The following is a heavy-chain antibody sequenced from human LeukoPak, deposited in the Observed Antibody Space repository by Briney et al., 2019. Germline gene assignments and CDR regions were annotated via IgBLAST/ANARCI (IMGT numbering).Heavy chain of an antibody. CDR1: GYTFTGYY. CDR3: ARAYCGGDCYRYYYYGMDV. J-gene: IGHJ6*02. CDR2: IIPNSGGT. Sequence: RASVKVSCKASGYTFTGYYMHWVRQAPGQGLEWMGWIIPNSGGTNYAQKFQGRVTMTRDTSISTAYMELSRLRSDDTAVYYCARAYCGGDCYRYYYYGMDVWGQGTTVTVSS. V-gene: IGHV1-2*02. D-gene: IGHD2-21*02.